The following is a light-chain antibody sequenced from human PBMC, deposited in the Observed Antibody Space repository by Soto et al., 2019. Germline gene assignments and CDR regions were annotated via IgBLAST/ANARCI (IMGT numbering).Light chain of an antibody. CDR2: EVS. J-gene: IGLJ3*02. CDR3: TSYSRYRVLV. CDR1: SSDIGGYKY. Sequence: QSVLTQPASVSGSLGQSITISCTGISSDIGGYKYVSWYQQHPGKAPKLIIFEVSNRPSGVSDRFSGSNSGNTASLTISGLQAEDEADYYCTSYSRYRVLVFGGGTKSPS. V-gene: IGLV2-14*01.